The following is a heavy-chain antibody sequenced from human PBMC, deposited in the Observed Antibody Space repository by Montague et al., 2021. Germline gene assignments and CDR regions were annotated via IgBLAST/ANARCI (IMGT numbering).Heavy chain of an antibody. CDR2: ITSDGSDT. D-gene: IGHD5-18*01. J-gene: IGHJ5*01. Sequence: SLRLSCAASGFSFSSLWMHWVRQAPGKGLVWVSQITSDGSDTNYVDSVKGRFTISRDNAKSTLYLQMNSLRDEDTAVYYCVRARPTALFDSWGQGTLVTVSS. CDR3: VRARPTALFDS. CDR1: GFSFSSLW. V-gene: IGHV3-74*01.